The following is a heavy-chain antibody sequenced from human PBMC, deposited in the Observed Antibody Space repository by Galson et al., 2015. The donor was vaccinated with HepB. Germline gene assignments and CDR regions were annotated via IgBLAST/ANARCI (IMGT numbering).Heavy chain of an antibody. D-gene: IGHD3-22*01. J-gene: IGHJ3*02. CDR2: IWSDGTNK. V-gene: IGHV3-33*01. CDR3: AREYYDSSGLLVNDAFDI. CDR1: GFTFSTYA. Sequence: SLRLSCAASGFTFSTYAMHWVRQAPGKGLEWVAVIWSDGTNKYYAVSVKGRFTISRDNSQNTLFLQMNSLTAEDTALYYCAREYYDSSGLLVNDAFDIWGQGTMVTVSS.